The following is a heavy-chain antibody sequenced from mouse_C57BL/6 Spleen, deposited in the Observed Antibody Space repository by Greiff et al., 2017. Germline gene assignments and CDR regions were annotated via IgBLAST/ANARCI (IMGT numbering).Heavy chain of an antibody. Sequence: QVQLKESGAELVRPGASVTLSCKASGYTFTDYEMHWVKQTPVHGLEWIGAIDPETGGTAYNQKFKGKAILTADKSSSTAYMELRSLTSEDSAVYYCTRERRSGTGYAMDYWGQGTSVTVSS. CDR1: GYTFTDYE. CDR2: IDPETGGT. CDR3: TRERRSGTGYAMDY. D-gene: IGHD4-1*01. J-gene: IGHJ4*01. V-gene: IGHV1-15*01.